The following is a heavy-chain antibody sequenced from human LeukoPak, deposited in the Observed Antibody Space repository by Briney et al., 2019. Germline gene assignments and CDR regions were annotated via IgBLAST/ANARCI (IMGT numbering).Heavy chain of an antibody. CDR2: ISYDGSNK. CDR3: AKLLSNSGRFLY. J-gene: IGHJ4*02. V-gene: IGHV3-30*18. D-gene: IGHD4-23*01. CDR1: RFTFSSYG. Sequence: GGPLRLSCAASRFTFSSYGMSWVRQAPGKGLEWVAVISYDGSNKYYADSVKGRFTISRDNSKNTLYLQMNSLRAEDTAVYYCAKLLSNSGRFLYWGQGTLVTVSS.